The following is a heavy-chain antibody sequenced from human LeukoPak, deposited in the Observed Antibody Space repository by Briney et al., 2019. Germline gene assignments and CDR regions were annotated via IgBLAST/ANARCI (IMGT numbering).Heavy chain of an antibody. V-gene: IGHV3-23*01. CDR1: GFTFSIYA. J-gene: IGHJ4*02. Sequence: SGGSLRLSCAASGFTFSIYAMSWVRQAPGKGLQWVSTINRSGGGIYYADSVKGRFTISRDNSKNTLYLHMDSLRAEDTAVYFCAKYDSSGYYPFDYWGQGTLVTVSS. D-gene: IGHD3-22*01. CDR3: AKYDSSGYYPFDY. CDR2: INRSGGGI.